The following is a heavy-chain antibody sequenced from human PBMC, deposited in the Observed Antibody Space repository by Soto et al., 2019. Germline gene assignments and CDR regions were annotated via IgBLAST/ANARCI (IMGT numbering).Heavy chain of an antibody. V-gene: IGHV2-5*02. CDR2: IYWDDDK. CDR1: GFSLSTSGVG. Sequence: QITLKESGPTLVKPTQTLTLTCTFSGFSLSTSGVGVGWIRQPPGKALEWLDLIYWDDDKRSSPSLKSRLTLPNDTTKNHVVLTMTNMDPVDTTTYYCAHRPPDSNGYNWFDPWGQGTLVTVSS. D-gene: IGHD4-4*01. CDR3: AHRPPDSNGYNWFDP. J-gene: IGHJ5*02.